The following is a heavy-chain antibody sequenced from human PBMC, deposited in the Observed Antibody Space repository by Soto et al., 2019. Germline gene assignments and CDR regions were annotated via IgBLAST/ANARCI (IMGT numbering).Heavy chain of an antibody. CDR1: GFTFSSYA. Sequence: GGSLRLSCAASGFTFSSYAMHWVRQAPGKGLEWVAVISYDGSNKYYADSVKGRFTISRDNSKNTLYLQMNSLRAEDTAVYYCARDYYGSGSPRVVGYWGQGTLVTAPQ. D-gene: IGHD3-10*01. V-gene: IGHV3-30-3*01. J-gene: IGHJ4*02. CDR2: ISYDGSNK. CDR3: ARDYYGSGSPRVVGY.